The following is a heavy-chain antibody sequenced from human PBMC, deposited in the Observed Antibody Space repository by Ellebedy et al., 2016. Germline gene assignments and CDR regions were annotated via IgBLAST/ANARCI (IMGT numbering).Heavy chain of an antibody. CDR1: GFSLTTNQLV. D-gene: IGHD4-17*01. CDR2: IYGNDDK. V-gene: IGHV2-5*01. Sequence: SGPTLVKPTQTLTLTCTFSGFSLTTNQLVVGWVRQPPGKALEWLAFIYGNDDKRYSPSLKSRLTITKDTSKNEVVLTLTNMDPVDTATYYCVHRTTVTSVDYWGQGTLVTVSS. J-gene: IGHJ4*02. CDR3: VHRTTVTSVDY.